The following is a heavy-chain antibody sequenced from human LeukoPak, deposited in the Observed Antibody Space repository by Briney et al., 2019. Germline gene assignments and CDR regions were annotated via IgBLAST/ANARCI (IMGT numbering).Heavy chain of an antibody. V-gene: IGHV4-34*01. CDR1: GGSFSGYY. Sequence: PSETLSLTCAVYGGSFSGYYWSWIRQPPGKGLEWIGEINHSGSTNYNPSLKSRVTISVDTSKNQFSLKLSSVTAADTAVYYCARTLRVVRNNWFDPWGQGTLVTVSS. J-gene: IGHJ5*02. CDR2: INHSGST. CDR3: ARTLRVVRNNWFDP. D-gene: IGHD3-3*01.